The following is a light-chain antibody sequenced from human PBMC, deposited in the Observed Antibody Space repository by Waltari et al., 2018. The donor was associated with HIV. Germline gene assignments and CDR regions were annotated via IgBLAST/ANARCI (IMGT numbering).Light chain of an antibody. J-gene: IGKJ2*01. CDR1: QGVSSN. Sequence: EIVMTQSPATLSVSPGEQATISCRASQGVSSNLAWHQQKPGQAPRLLIYGASTRATGIPARFSGSGSGTECTLTISSLQSEDFAVYYCQQYNNWPRTFGQGTKLEIK. V-gene: IGKV3-15*01. CDR2: GAS. CDR3: QQYNNWPRT.